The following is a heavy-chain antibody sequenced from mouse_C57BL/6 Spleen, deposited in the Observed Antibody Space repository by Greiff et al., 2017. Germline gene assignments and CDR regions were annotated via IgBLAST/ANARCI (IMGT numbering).Heavy chain of an antibody. D-gene: IGHD1-1*01. Sequence: VQLQQSGAELVRPGASVKLSCTASGFNIKDDYMHWVKQRPEQGLEWIGWIDPENGDTEYASKFQGKATITADTSSNTAYLQLSSLTSEDTAVYYCTRGHYYGSNFFDYWGQGTTLTVSS. CDR3: TRGHYYGSNFFDY. V-gene: IGHV14-4*01. J-gene: IGHJ2*01. CDR1: GFNIKDDY. CDR2: IDPENGDT.